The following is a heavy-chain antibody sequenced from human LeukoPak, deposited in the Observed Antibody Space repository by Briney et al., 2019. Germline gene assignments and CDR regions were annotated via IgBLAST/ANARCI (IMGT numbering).Heavy chain of an antibody. J-gene: IGHJ4*02. CDR2: INPSSGSA. V-gene: IGHV1-46*01. Sequence: RASVKVSCKASGYTFTSYHMYWVRQAPGQGLAWMGLINPSSGSANYAQKFQGRITMTRDTSTSTVYMELSSLRSEDTAVYYCARDIVVVPAGRGFDYWGQGTLVTVSS. D-gene: IGHD2-2*01. CDR3: ARDIVVVPAGRGFDY. CDR1: GYTFTSYH.